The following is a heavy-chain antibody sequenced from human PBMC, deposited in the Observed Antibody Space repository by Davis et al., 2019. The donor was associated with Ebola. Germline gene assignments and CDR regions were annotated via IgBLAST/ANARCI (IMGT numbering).Heavy chain of an antibody. V-gene: IGHV3-48*03. J-gene: IGHJ6*02. CDR1: GFTFSSYE. CDR3: ARDVLRFLEWLSHKYYYYGMGV. Sequence: PGGSLRLSCAASGFTFSSYEMNWVRQAPGKGLEWVSYISSSGSTIYYADSVKGRFTISRDNAKNSLYLQMNSLRAEDTAVYYCARDVLRFLEWLSHKYYYYGMGVWGQGTTATVSS. CDR2: ISSSGSTI. D-gene: IGHD3-3*01.